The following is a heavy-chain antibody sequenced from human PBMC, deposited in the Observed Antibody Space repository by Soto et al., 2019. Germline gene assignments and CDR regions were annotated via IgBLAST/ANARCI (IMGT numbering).Heavy chain of an antibody. CDR3: ARDYVKEHYYFDVGMEV. D-gene: IGHD3-22*01. J-gene: IGHJ6*02. CDR1: GYTFTGYY. CDR2: INPNSGGT. V-gene: IGHV1-2*02. Sequence: ASVTVSCKASGYTFTGYYMHWVRQAPGQGLEWMGWINPNSGGTNYAQKFQCRVTMTRDTSISTAYMELSRLRSDDTAVYYCARDYVKEHYYFDVGMEVWGQGTTVTVSS.